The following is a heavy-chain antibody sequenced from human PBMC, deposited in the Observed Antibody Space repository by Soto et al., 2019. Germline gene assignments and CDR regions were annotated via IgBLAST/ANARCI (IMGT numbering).Heavy chain of an antibody. CDR3: ARDESLRSGYYLD. V-gene: IGHV1-3*01. CDR2: INGGNGYT. D-gene: IGHD3-22*01. Sequence: ASVKVSCKASGYTFTNYAMHWVRQAPGQRLEWMGWINGGNGYTEYSQKFQGRVTITRDTSASTAYMELSSLRSEDTAVYYCARDESLRSGYYLDWGQGPLVTVSS. CDR1: GYTFTNYA. J-gene: IGHJ4*02.